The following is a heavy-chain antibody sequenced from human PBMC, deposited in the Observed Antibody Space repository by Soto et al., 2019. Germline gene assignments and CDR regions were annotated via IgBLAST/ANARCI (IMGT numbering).Heavy chain of an antibody. V-gene: IGHV3-23*01. CDR3: ARIRGYWYGLDV. J-gene: IGHJ6*02. CDR1: GFPLSTYG. Sequence: EVQLLESGGGLVQPGGSLRLSCAASGFPLSTYGMTWVRQAPGKGLEGVSAITGTGGNTYYVDSVKGRFTSSRDNSKNMLYLQGNSLRVEDTAVYYCARIRGYWYGLDVWGQGTTVTVSS. CDR2: ITGTGGNT.